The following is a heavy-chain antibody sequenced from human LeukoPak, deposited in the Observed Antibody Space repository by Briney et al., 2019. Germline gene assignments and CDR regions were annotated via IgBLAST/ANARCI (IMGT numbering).Heavy chain of an antibody. CDR3: ARREDYMDV. CDR2: IYHTGPT. J-gene: IGHJ6*03. Sequence: PSETLSLTCDVSGYSISSGYSWGWIRQPPGKGLEWIGSIYHTGPTYYNRSLKSRLTISVDTSKNQFSLKMTSVTAADMAVYYCARREDYMDVWGKGTAVTVSS. CDR1: GYSISSGYS. V-gene: IGHV4-38-2*01.